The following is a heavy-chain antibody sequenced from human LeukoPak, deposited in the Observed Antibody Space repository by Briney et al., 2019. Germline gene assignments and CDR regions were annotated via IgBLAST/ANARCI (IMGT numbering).Heavy chain of an antibody. CDR2: NYYSGST. J-gene: IGHJ6*03. D-gene: IGHD3-22*01. Sequence: SVTLSLTCTVSAGPISSYYWSWIRQPTGEGLEWVGHNYYSGSTNYNRSLKSRVTISVDTSKTQFYLKLSSVTAADTAVYYCARFNSSGYYRLYYYYYYMDVWGKGTTVTVSS. V-gene: IGHV4-59*08. CDR3: ARFNSSGYYRLYYYYYYMDV. CDR1: AGPISSYY.